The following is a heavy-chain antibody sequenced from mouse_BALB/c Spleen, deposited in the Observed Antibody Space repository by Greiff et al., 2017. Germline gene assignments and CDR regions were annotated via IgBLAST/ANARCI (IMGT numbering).Heavy chain of an antibody. CDR2: IDPETGGT. V-gene: IGHV1-15*01. Sequence: VQLQQSGAELVRPGASVTLSCKASGYTFTDYEMHWVKQTPVHGLEWIGAIDPETGGTAYNQKFKGKATLTADKSSSTAYMELSSLTSEDTAVYYCARNYYGAFYAMDYWGQGTSVTVSS. CDR3: ARNYYGAFYAMDY. J-gene: IGHJ4*01. CDR1: GYTFTDYE. D-gene: IGHD1-1*01.